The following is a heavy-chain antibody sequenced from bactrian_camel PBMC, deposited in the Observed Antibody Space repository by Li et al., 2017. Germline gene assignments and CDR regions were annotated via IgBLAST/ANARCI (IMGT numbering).Heavy chain of an antibody. J-gene: IGHJ6*01. Sequence: HVQLVESGGGSVQPGGSLRLSCAVSGVTYRWGWFRQAPGKEREGVAGTGLSGGRGYYADSVKGRFTISHDNAKRTLYLQMNSLKPEDTAMYYCAAGMTSWCAPEFGYWGQGTQVTVS. CDR2: TGLSGGRG. D-gene: IGHD6*01. CDR3: AAGMTSWCAPEFGY. CDR1: GVTYRW. V-gene: IGHV3S1*01.